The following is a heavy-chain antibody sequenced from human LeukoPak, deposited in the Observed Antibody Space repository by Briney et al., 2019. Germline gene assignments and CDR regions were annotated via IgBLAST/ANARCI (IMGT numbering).Heavy chain of an antibody. CDR1: GYTFTSYY. Sequence: ASVKVSFKASGYTFTSYYMHWVRQAPGQGLEWMGIINPSGGSTSYAQKFQGRVTMTRDMSTNTVYMELSGLRSEDTAVYYCARDLVVAARRVNWFDPWGQGTLVTVSS. V-gene: IGHV1-46*01. D-gene: IGHD2-15*01. J-gene: IGHJ5*02. CDR3: ARDLVVAARRVNWFDP. CDR2: INPSGGST.